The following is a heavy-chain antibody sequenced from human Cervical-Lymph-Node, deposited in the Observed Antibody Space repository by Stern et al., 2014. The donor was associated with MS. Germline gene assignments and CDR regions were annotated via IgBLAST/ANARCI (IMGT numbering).Heavy chain of an antibody. CDR2: VDPSGGPT. Sequence: QDQLVQSGTEVKSPGAEVTISCKTSGYPFTSYFIHWIRQAPGQGFEWMGNVDPSGGPTIYSTNFQDKVTMTTDTSTTTVYMTLHRLTSEDTAMYYCTREKLSTYYFDYWGQGTLVTVSS. V-gene: IGHV1-46*01. CDR3: TREKLSTYYFDY. D-gene: IGHD2-15*01. CDR1: GYPFTSYF. J-gene: IGHJ4*02.